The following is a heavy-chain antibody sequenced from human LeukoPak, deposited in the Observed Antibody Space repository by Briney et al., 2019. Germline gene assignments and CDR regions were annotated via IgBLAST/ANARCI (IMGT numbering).Heavy chain of an antibody. Sequence: ASVKVSCKASGYTFTSYYMHWVRQAPGQGLEWMGIINPSGGSTSYAQKFQGRVTMTRDTSTSTVYMELSGLRSEDTAVYYCCIYGGNSGGYWGQGTLVTVSS. D-gene: IGHD4-23*01. CDR1: GYTFTSYY. CDR3: CIYGGNSGGY. V-gene: IGHV1-46*01. J-gene: IGHJ4*02. CDR2: INPSGGST.